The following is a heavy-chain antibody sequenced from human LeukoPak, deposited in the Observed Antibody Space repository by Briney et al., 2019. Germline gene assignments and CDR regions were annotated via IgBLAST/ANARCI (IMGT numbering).Heavy chain of an antibody. Sequence: SETLSLTCTVSGLSITSGGYYWSWLRQHPGKGREGMGYIYYSGSTYYNPSLKSRVTISVDTSKNQFSLKLSSVTAADTAVYYCARSDSYYDSSAWDPWGQGTLVTVSS. D-gene: IGHD3-22*01. CDR1: GLSITSGGYY. CDR2: IYYSGST. V-gene: IGHV4-31*03. J-gene: IGHJ5*02. CDR3: ARSDSYYDSSAWDP.